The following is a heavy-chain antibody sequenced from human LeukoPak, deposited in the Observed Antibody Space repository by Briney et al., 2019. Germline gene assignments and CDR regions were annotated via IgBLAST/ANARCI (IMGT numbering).Heavy chain of an antibody. V-gene: IGHV4-61*02. J-gene: IGHJ4*02. CDR3: ARDNWGTIDY. CDR2: IYTSGST. D-gene: IGHD7-27*01. Sequence: SETLSLTCTASGGSISSGSYYWSWIRQPAGKGLEWIGRIYTSGSTNYNPSLESRVTISVDTSKNQFSLKLSSVAAADTAVYYCARDNWGTIDYWGQGTLVTVSS. CDR1: GGSISSGSYY.